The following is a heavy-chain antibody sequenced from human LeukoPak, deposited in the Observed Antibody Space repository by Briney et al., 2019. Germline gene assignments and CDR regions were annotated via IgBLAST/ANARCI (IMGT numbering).Heavy chain of an antibody. Sequence: HTGTSLRLSCAASGFNFINYAMHWVRQAPGKGLEWVAVIWYDGGNRYYADSVKGRFTISRDTSEDTLFLQMNSLRAEDTAVYYCAREADCTDGSCYRGAFDIWGQGTMITVSS. CDR1: GFNFINYA. J-gene: IGHJ3*02. CDR2: IWYDGGNR. V-gene: IGHV3-33*01. CDR3: AREADCTDGSCYRGAFDI. D-gene: IGHD2-15*01.